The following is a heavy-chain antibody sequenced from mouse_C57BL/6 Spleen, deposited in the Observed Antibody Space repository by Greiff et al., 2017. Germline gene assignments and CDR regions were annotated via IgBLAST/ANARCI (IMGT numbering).Heavy chain of an antibody. V-gene: IGHV10-3*01. CDR2: IRSKSSNYAT. J-gene: IGHJ1*03. CDR1: GFTFNTYA. CDR3: VREGDGNWYFDV. D-gene: IGHD3-3*01. Sequence: EVQGVESGGGLVQPKGSLKLSCAASGFTFNTYAMHWVRQAPGKGLEWVARIRSKSSNYATYYADSVKDRFTISRDDSQSMLYLQMNNLKTEDTAMYYCVREGDGNWYFDVWGTGTTVTVSS.